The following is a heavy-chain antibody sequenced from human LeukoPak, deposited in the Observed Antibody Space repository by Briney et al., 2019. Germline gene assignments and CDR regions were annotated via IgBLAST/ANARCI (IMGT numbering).Heavy chain of an antibody. D-gene: IGHD5-24*01. V-gene: IGHV3-74*01. J-gene: IGHJ4*02. CDR3: TRDLRHGPG. Sequence: PGGSLRLSCAASGFIFSSNRMRWVRQPPGKGLVWVSRIDSGGSGINYADSVKGRFTVSGDNAQNTLHLQMNSLRVEDTAIYYCTRDLRHGPGWGQGTLVTVSS. CDR1: GFIFSSNR. CDR2: IDSGGSGI.